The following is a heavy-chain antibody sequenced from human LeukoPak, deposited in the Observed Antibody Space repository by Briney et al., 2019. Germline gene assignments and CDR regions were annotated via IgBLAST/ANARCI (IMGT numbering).Heavy chain of an antibody. CDR3: ARLGYSVSWTDC. CDR1: GGSISSTSHY. D-gene: IGHD6-13*01. CDR2: VYYSGST. J-gene: IGHJ4*02. Sequence: SETLSLTCTVCGGSISSTSHYWGWIRQPPGKGLEWIGSVYYSGSTYYNPSLKSRVTISVDTSKNQFSLRLSSVTATDMAVYFCARLGYSVSWTDCWGQGILVTVSS. V-gene: IGHV4-39*01.